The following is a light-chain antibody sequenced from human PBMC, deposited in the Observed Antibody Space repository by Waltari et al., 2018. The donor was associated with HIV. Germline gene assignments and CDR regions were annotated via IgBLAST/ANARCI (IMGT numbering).Light chain of an antibody. CDR3: QSYDSSLGRV. Sequence: QPPSVSGAPGQRVTISCTGSSSNIGAGCDVHWYQQLPGTAPKLLIYGNSNRPSGVPDRFSGSKSGTSASLAITGLQAEDEADYYCQSYDSSLGRVFGGGTKLTVL. V-gene: IGLV1-40*01. CDR1: SSNIGAGCD. CDR2: GNS. J-gene: IGLJ3*02.